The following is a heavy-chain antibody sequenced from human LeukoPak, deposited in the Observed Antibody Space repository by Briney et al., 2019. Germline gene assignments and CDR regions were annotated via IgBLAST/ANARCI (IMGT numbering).Heavy chain of an antibody. Sequence: ASVKVSCKASGGTFSSYAISWVRQAPGQGLEWMGGIIPIFGTANYAQKFQGRVTITADESTSTAYMELSSLRSEDTAVYYCATGLLIAARPGYYYMDVWGKGTTVTVSS. D-gene: IGHD6-6*01. J-gene: IGHJ6*03. CDR3: ATGLLIAARPGYYYMDV. V-gene: IGHV1-69*01. CDR1: GGTFSSYA. CDR2: IIPIFGTA.